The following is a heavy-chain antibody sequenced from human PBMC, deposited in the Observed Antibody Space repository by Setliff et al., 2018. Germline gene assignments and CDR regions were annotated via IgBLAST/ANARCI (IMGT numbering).Heavy chain of an antibody. CDR2: IYTSGST. CDR3: ARHGQWELLTYYFDY. J-gene: IGHJ4*02. D-gene: IGHD1-26*01. CDR1: GGSISSGDYY. V-gene: IGHV4-61*02. Sequence: SETLSLTCTVSGGSISSGDYYWSWIRQPAGKGLEWIGRIYTSGSTNYNPSLKSRVTISVDTSKNQFSLKLSSVTAADTAVYYCARHGQWELLTYYFDYWGQGTLVTVSS.